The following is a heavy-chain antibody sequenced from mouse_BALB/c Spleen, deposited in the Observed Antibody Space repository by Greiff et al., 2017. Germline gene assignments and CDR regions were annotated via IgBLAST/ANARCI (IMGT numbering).Heavy chain of an antibody. D-gene: IGHD1-2*01. CDR3: ARDRGLRLRRDYAMDY. CDR2: ISDGGSYT. CDR1: GFTFSDYY. V-gene: IGHV5-4*02. J-gene: IGHJ4*01. Sequence: EVQVVESGGGLVKPGGSLKLSCAASGFTFSDYYMYWVRQTPEKRLEWVATISDGGSYTYYPDSVKGRFTISRDNAKNNLYLQMSSLKSEDTAMYYCARDRGLRLRRDYAMDYWGQGTSVTVSS.